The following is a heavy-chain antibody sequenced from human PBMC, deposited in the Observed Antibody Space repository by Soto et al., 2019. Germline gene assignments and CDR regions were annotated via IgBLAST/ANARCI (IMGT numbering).Heavy chain of an antibody. CDR1: GFTFSGSA. D-gene: IGHD6-13*01. V-gene: IGHV3-73*01. CDR3: TKAWGKDSSSTFDY. Sequence: EVQLVESGGGLVQPGGSLKLSCAASGFTFSGSAMHWVRQASGKGLEWVGRIRSKANSYAPAYAASVKGRFTISRDDSKNTAYLQMNSLKTEDTAVYYCTKAWGKDSSSTFDYWGQGTLVTVSS. CDR2: IRSKANSYAP. J-gene: IGHJ4*02.